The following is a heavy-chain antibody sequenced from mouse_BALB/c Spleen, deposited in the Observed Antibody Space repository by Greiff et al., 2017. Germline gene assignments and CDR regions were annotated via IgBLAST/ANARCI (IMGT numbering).Heavy chain of an antibody. CDR2: IDPANGNT. J-gene: IGHJ4*01. CDR3: APTTDYAMDY. D-gene: IGHD2-12*01. V-gene: IGHV14-3*02. Sequence: EVQLQQSGAELVKPGASVKLSCTASGFNIKDTYMHRVKQRPEQGLEWIGRIDPANGNTKYDPKFQGKATITADTSSNTAYLQLSSLTSEDTAVYYCAPTTDYAMDYWGQGTSVTVSS. CDR1: GFNIKDTY.